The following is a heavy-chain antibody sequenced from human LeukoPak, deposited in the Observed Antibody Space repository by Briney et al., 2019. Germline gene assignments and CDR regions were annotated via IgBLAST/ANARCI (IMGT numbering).Heavy chain of an antibody. Sequence: GGSLRLSCAASGFTFSDYNMNWVRQAPGRGLEWVCGLNWNGGSTGYADSVEGRFTISRDNAKNSQYLQMSSLRVEDTALYYCARAQTYGDSRLLLDYWGQGTLVTVSS. D-gene: IGHD4-17*01. CDR1: GFTFSDYN. J-gene: IGHJ4*02. CDR2: LNWNGGST. V-gene: IGHV3-20*04. CDR3: ARAQTYGDSRLLLDY.